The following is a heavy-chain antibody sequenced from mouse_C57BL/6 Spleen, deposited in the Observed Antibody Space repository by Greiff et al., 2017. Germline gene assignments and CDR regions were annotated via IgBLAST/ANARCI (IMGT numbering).Heavy chain of an antibody. D-gene: IGHD2-3*01. V-gene: IGHV1-19*01. CDR2: INPYNGGT. CDR3: ASEDGYYVPYYAMDY. Sequence: EVQLQQSGPVLVKPGASVKMSCKASGYTFTDYYMNWVKQSHGKSLEWIGVINPYNGGTSYNQKFKGKATLTVDKSSSTAYMELNSLTSEDSAVYYCASEDGYYVPYYAMDYWGQGTSVTVSS. CDR1: GYTFTDYY. J-gene: IGHJ4*01.